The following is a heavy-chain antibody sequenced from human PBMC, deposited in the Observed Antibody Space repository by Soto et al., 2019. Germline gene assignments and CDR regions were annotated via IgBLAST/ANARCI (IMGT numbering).Heavy chain of an antibody. CDR2: ISYDGNNK. CDR3: ARDGVSSTDYTWNYGTYFDY. J-gene: IGHJ4*02. Sequence: GGSLRLSCAASGFTFSSYTMHWVRQAPGEGLEWVAVISYDGNNKFYADSVKGRFTISRDSSSQTLYLQMNSLRPDDTATYYCARDGVSSTDYTWNYGTYFDYWGPGALVTVSS. D-gene: IGHD1-1*01. CDR1: GFTFSSYT. V-gene: IGHV3-30*03.